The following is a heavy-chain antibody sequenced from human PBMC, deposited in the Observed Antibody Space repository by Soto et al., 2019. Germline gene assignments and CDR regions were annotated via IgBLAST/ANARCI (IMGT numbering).Heavy chain of an antibody. D-gene: IGHD4-17*01. V-gene: IGHV3-23*01. Sequence: GGSLGLCCAASGFGLSTHALSWGRQAPGKGLEWLSSITNTGLTTHYADSVKGRFTISRENSRNTLHLQMNNLRVDDMAIYYCAKGFDYGDTKHIDHWGQGTLVTVSS. CDR1: GFGLSTHA. CDR2: ITNTGLTT. CDR3: AKGFDYGDTKHIDH. J-gene: IGHJ4*02.